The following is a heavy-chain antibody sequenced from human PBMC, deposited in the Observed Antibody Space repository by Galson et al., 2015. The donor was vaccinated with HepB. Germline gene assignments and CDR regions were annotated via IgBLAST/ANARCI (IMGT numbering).Heavy chain of an antibody. D-gene: IGHD1-26*01. V-gene: IGHV4-39*01. CDR2: IYYSGST. CDR1: GGSISSSSYY. J-gene: IGHJ3*02. Sequence: LSLTCTVSGGSISSSSYYWGWIRQPPGKGLEWIGSIYYSGSTYYNPSLKSRVTISVDTSKNQFSLKLSSVTAADTAVYYCARPIVATDAFDIWGQGTMVTVSS. CDR3: ARPIVATDAFDI.